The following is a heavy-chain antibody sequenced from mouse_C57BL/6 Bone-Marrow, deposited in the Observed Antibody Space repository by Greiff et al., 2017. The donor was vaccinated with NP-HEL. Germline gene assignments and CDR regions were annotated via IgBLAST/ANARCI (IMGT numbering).Heavy chain of an antibody. D-gene: IGHD1-1*02. Sequence: VQLQESGAELARPGASVKMSCKASGYTFTSYTMHWVKQRPGQGLEWIGYINPSSGYTKYYQKFKDKATLTADKSSSTAYMQLSSLTSEDSAVYYCARHPLWSYYYAMDYWGQGTSVTVSS. J-gene: IGHJ4*01. CDR3: ARHPLWSYYYAMDY. CDR2: INPSSGYT. V-gene: IGHV1-4*01. CDR1: GYTFTSYT.